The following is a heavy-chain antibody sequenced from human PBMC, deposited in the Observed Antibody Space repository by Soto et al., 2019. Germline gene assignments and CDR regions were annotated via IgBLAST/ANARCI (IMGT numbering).Heavy chain of an antibody. CDR1: GFTFSNYA. D-gene: IGHD6-13*01. V-gene: IGHV3-48*04. Sequence: HPGGSLRLSCAASGFTFSNYAMHWVRQAPGKGLEWVSYISSSGSTIYYADSVKGRFTISRDNAKNSLYLQMNSLRAEDTAVYYCARGGQQLHGMDVWGQGTTVTVSS. CDR3: ARGGQQLHGMDV. J-gene: IGHJ6*02. CDR2: ISSSGSTI.